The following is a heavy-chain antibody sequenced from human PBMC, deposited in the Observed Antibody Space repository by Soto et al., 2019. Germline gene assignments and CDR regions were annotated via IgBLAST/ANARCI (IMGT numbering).Heavy chain of an antibody. CDR1: GYTFTSYG. Sequence: ASVKVSRKASGYTFTSYGISWVRQAPGQGLEWMGWISAYNGNTNYAQKLQGRVTMTTDTSTSTAYMELRSLRSDDTAVYYCARVGIPNKEYSSSSGDGYWGQGTLVTVSS. V-gene: IGHV1-18*01. D-gene: IGHD6-6*01. CDR2: ISAYNGNT. CDR3: ARVGIPNKEYSSSSGDGY. J-gene: IGHJ4*02.